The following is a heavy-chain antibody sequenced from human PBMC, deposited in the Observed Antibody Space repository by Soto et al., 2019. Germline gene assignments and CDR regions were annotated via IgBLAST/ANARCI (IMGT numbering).Heavy chain of an antibody. J-gene: IGHJ4*02. D-gene: IGHD6-13*01. V-gene: IGHV3-48*03. CDR1: GFSFSNYE. CDR2: ISSGGSTV. CDR3: ARDRAAGGY. Sequence: TGGSLRLSCAASGFSFSNYEMNWVRQAPGKGLEWVAYISSGGSTVHYAESERGRFTVSRDNARNSLYRQMNALGVEDTALYYCARDRAAGGYWGQGTLVTVSS.